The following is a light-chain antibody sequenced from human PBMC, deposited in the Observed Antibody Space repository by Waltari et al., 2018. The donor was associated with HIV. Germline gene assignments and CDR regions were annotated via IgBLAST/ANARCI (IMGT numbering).Light chain of an antibody. Sequence: QSALTQPPAASGSPGQSVTISCTGTSNAIGPYNYVSWYQQHPDKAPRLLIYEVNKRPSVVPGRFSGSKSGNTASLTVSGLQAEDEADYYCSSYAGSGNLLLFGGGTKVTVL. CDR1: SNAIGPYNY. V-gene: IGLV2-8*01. CDR2: EVN. CDR3: SSYAGSGNLLL. J-gene: IGLJ6*01.